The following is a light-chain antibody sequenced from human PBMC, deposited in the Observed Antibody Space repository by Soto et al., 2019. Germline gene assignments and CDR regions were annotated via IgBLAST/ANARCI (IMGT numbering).Light chain of an antibody. CDR2: AAS. J-gene: IGKJ1*01. Sequence: AIQMTQSPSSLSASVEAGFTITCRASQGIRKDLGWYQQKPGKAPKLLIYAASSLQSGVPSRFSGSGSGTDFTLTISSLQPEDFATYYCLQDYNYPWTFGQGTKVEIK. V-gene: IGKV1-6*01. CDR3: LQDYNYPWT. CDR1: QGIRKD.